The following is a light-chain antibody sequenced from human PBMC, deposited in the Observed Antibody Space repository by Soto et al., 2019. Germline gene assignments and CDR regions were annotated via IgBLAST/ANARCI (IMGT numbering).Light chain of an antibody. V-gene: IGKV1-5*03. CDR3: QQYNGYPFT. CDR2: KAS. Sequence: DIQMTQSPSTLSASVGDTVNITCRASQSTSTWLAWYQQKPGKAPKILIYKASTLETGVPSRFSGSGSGTDFTLTITSXQPDDFATYFCQQYNGYPFTFGQGTKVDIK. J-gene: IGKJ2*01. CDR1: QSTSTW.